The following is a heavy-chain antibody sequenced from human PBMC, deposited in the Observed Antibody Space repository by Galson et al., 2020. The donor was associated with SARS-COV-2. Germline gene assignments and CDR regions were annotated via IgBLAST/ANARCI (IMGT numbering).Heavy chain of an antibody. CDR1: GDTFTADY. CDR2: INPVSGAT. J-gene: IGHJ4*02. CDR3: ARDRAGVPSWYIAGY. Sequence: ASVKVSCKASGDTFTADYMHWVRQAPGQGLEWMGRINPVSGATNYAQKFHGRVTMTRDTSITTAYMELNSLTSDDTAVYYCARDRAGVPSWYIAGYWGQGTLVTVST. V-gene: IGHV1-2*06. D-gene: IGHD6-13*01.